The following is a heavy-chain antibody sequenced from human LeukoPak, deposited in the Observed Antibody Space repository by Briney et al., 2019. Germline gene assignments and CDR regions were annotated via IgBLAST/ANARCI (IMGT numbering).Heavy chain of an antibody. D-gene: IGHD1-26*01. J-gene: IGHJ4*02. CDR1: GFTFSSYE. CDR3: ASVSNGGVGWEYYFDY. V-gene: IGHV3-48*03. Sequence: GGSLRLSCAASGFTFSSYEMSWVRQAPGKGLEWVSYISSGSNTIYYADSVKGRFTISRDNAKNSLYLQMNSLRAEDTAVYYCASVSNGGVGWEYYFDYWGQGTLVTVSS. CDR2: ISSGSNTI.